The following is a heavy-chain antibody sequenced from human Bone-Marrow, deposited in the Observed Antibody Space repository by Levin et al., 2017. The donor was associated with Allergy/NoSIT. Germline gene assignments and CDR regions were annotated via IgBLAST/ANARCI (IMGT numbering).Heavy chain of an antibody. Sequence: PGESLKISCAASGFTFSSYGMHWVRQAPGKGLEWVAVIWYDGSNKYYADSVKGRFTISRDNSKNTLYLQMNSLRAEDTAVYYCASNLYSGYHKWLRLAGGFGYWGQGTLVTVSS. CDR2: IWYDGSNK. CDR1: GFTFSSYG. CDR3: ASNLYSGYHKWLRLAGGFGY. D-gene: IGHD5-12*01. J-gene: IGHJ4*02. V-gene: IGHV3-33*01.